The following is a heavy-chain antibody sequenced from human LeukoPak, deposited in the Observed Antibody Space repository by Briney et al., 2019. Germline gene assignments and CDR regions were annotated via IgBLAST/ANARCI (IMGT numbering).Heavy chain of an antibody. CDR3: XXXXXVXXXXES. CDR2: IFPSGGEX. Sequence: GXTXSTFAMIWVRQPPGKGLEWVSSIFPSGGEXHYADSVRGRFTISRDNSKSTLSLQMNSLRAEDTAIYYXXXXXXVXXXXESWGQXTXVTVSS. J-gene: IGHJ5*02. V-gene: IGHV3-23*01. CDR1: GXTXSTFA.